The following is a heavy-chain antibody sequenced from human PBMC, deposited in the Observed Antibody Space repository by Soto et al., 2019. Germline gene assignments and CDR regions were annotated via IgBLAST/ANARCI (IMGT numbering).Heavy chain of an antibody. CDR1: GGTFSSYT. CDR3: ASGCWELLTPDVGRCPAYFDY. D-gene: IGHD2-15*01. V-gene: IGHV1-69*02. J-gene: IGHJ4*02. Sequence: QVPLVQSGAEVKKPGSSVKVSCKASGGTFSSYTISWVRQAPGQGLEWMGRIIPILGIANYAQKFQGRVTITADKSTSTAYMELSSLRSEDTAVYYCASGCWELLTPDVGRCPAYFDYWGQGTLVTVSS. CDR2: IIPILGIA.